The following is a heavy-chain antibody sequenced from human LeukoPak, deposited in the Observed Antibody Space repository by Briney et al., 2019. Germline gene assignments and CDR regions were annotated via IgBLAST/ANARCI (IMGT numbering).Heavy chain of an antibody. Sequence: GGSLRLSCAASGFIFSNYGMHWVRQAPGKGLEWVALTWYDESNKYYADSVKGRFTISRDNSKNTLYLQVNSLRAEDTAVYYCARDLWCGADCYGTFDIWGQGTMVSVSS. V-gene: IGHV3-33*01. J-gene: IGHJ3*02. CDR2: TWYDESNK. CDR3: ARDLWCGADCYGTFDI. D-gene: IGHD2-21*02. CDR1: GFIFSNYG.